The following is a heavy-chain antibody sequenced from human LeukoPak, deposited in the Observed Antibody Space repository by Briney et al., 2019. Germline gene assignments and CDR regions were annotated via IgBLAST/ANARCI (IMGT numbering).Heavy chain of an antibody. CDR1: GFTFSSYA. D-gene: IGHD2-2*01. Sequence: PGGSLRPSCAASGFTFSSYAMSWVRQAPGRGLEWVSSISGSGGSTYYADSVKGRFTISRDNSKNTLYLQMNSLRDEDTAVYYCARVVVPAAIWAFDIWGQGTMVTVSS. CDR3: ARVVVPAAIWAFDI. V-gene: IGHV3-23*01. CDR2: ISGSGGST. J-gene: IGHJ3*02.